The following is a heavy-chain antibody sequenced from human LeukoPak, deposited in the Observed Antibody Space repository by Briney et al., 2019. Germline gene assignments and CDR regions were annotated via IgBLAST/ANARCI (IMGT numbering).Heavy chain of an antibody. CDR1: GFTVSSSY. CDR3: AKVGIVGATTSAYFEY. J-gene: IGHJ4*02. Sequence: PGVSLRLSCAASGFTVSSSYMTWVRQAPGKGLEWVSGITGSGDNTYYADSVKGRFTISRDNSKNTLYLQMNSLRPEDTAAYYCAKVGIVGATTSAYFEYWGQGTLVTVSS. D-gene: IGHD1-26*01. V-gene: IGHV3-23*01. CDR2: ITGSGDNT.